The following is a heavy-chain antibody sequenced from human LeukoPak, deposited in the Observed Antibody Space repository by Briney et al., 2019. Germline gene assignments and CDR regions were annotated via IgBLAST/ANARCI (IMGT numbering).Heavy chain of an antibody. CDR1: GYTFIGYY. J-gene: IGHJ4*02. CDR3: ARDASPFDY. Sequence: ASVKVSFKASGYTFIGYYIHWVRQAPGQGLEWMGWINPNSGGTNYAQKFQGRVTMTRDTSISTAYMELSRLRSDDTAVYYCARDASPFDYWGQGTLVTVSS. CDR2: INPNSGGT. V-gene: IGHV1-2*02.